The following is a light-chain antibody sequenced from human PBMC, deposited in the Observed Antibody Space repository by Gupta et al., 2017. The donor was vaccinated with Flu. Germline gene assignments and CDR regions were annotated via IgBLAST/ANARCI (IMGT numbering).Light chain of an antibody. CDR2: QDS. Sequence: TCSRDKLGNKSACWYQLKPGPSPVLVIYQDSQRPSGIPERFSGSNYENTATLTISRTQAMDEADYYCQAWDSSTAVFGGGTKLTVL. V-gene: IGLV3-1*01. CDR1: KLGNKS. CDR3: QAWDSSTAV. J-gene: IGLJ2*01.